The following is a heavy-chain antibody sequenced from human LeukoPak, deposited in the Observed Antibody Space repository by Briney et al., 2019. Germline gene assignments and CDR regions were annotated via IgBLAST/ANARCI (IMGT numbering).Heavy chain of an antibody. CDR2: ISESGGTT. CDR3: ARQWLING. Sequence: GGSLRLSCAASGFTFSSYAMNWVRQAPGKGLEWVASISESGGTTDYADSGKGRFTISRDNSKNTLYLQMNSLRAEDTAVYYCARQWLINGWGQGILVAVSS. D-gene: IGHD6-19*01. CDR1: GFTFSSYA. V-gene: IGHV3-23*01. J-gene: IGHJ4*02.